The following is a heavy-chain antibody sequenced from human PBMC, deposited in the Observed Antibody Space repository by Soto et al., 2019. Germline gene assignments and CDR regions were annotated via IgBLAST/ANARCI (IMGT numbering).Heavy chain of an antibody. CDR1: GYSISSGYY. Sequence: PSETLSLTCAVSGYSISSGYYWGWIRQPPGKGLEWIGSIYHSGSTYYNPSLKSRVTISVDTSKNQFSLKLSSVTAPDTAVYYCARAAGGGYCSGGSCYSRAFDIWGQGTMVTVSS. J-gene: IGHJ3*02. V-gene: IGHV4-38-2*01. CDR2: IYHSGST. D-gene: IGHD2-15*01. CDR3: ARAAGGGYCSGGSCYSRAFDI.